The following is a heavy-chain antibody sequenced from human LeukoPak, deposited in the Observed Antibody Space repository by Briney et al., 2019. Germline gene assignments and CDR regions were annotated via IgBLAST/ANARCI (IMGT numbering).Heavy chain of an antibody. V-gene: IGHV1-69*13. CDR1: GGTFSSYA. Sequence: ASVKVSCKASGGTFSSYAISWVRQAPGQGLEWMGGIIPIFGTANYAQKFQGRVTITADDDTSTAYMGLSSLRSEDTAVYYCARGYSSSRNYYYYYYYMDVWGKGTTVTVSS. J-gene: IGHJ6*03. CDR2: IIPIFGTA. D-gene: IGHD6-13*01. CDR3: ARGYSSSRNYYYYYYYMDV.